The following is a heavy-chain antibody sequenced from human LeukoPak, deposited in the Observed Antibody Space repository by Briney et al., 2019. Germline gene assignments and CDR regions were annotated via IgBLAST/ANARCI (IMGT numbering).Heavy chain of an antibody. J-gene: IGHJ6*02. D-gene: IGHD1-26*01. V-gene: IGHV3-23*01. CDR2: ISGSGGST. CDR1: GFTFSSYA. Sequence: PGGSLRLSCAASGFTFSSYAMSWVRQAPGKGLDWVSAISGSGGSTYYADSVKGRFTISRDNSKNTLYLQMNSLRAEDTAVYYCAKVGSVGATRYGMDVWGQGTTVTVSS. CDR3: AKVGSVGATRYGMDV.